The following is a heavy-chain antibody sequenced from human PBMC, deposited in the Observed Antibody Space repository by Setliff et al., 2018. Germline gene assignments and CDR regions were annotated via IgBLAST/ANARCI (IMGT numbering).Heavy chain of an antibody. J-gene: IGHJ6*03. CDR2: ISYDGAT. V-gene: IGHV4-39*07. CDR3: ARMSGFLYMDV. D-gene: IGHD3-3*01. Sequence: SETLSLTCTVSGASLSSGTYYWGWIRQPPGKGLEWIGSISYDGATKYNSSLKGRATLSIDASKKQFSLKLTSVTAADTAVYYCARMSGFLYMDVWGKGTTVTVSS. CDR1: GASLSSGTYY.